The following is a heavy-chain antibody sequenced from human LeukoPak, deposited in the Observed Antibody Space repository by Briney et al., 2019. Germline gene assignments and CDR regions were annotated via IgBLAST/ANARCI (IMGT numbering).Heavy chain of an antibody. D-gene: IGHD5-24*01. CDR3: ARDLRGYNYLRQVDAFDI. CDR2: ITTATSSYI. J-gene: IGHJ3*02. CDR1: GFTFSSHD. Sequence: PGGSLRLSCAASGFTFSSHDMNWVRQAPGKGLEWVSSITTATSSYIYYADSVKGRFTISRDDAKNSLYLQMNSLRAEDTAAYYCARDLRGYNYLRQVDAFDIWGQGTMVTVSS. V-gene: IGHV3-21*01.